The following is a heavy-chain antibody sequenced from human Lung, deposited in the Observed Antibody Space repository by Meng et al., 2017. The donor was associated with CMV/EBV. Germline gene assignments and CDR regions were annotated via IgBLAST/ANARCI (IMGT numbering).Heavy chain of an antibody. Sequence: GESLKISCVVSGFSFSTSAMHWDRQAPGKGLEWVAVISNDGKRKYYTDSVEGRFTISRDNSKNTLYLQMDSLRADDRATYYCARDFAWNFDYWGQGTLVTVSS. V-gene: IGHV3-30*04. J-gene: IGHJ4*02. CDR3: ARDFAWNFDY. CDR1: GFSFSTSA. CDR2: ISNDGKRK.